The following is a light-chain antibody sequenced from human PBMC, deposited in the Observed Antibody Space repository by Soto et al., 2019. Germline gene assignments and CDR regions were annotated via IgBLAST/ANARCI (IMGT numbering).Light chain of an antibody. CDR2: DAS. CDR3: QQRSNWPRT. J-gene: IGKJ3*01. V-gene: IGKV3-11*01. Sequence: EIVMTQSPATLSVSPGEGATLSCRASQSVSSYLAWYQQKPGQAPRLLIYDASNRATGIPARFSGSGSGTDFTLTISSLEPEDFAVYYCQQRSNWPRTFGPGTKVDIK. CDR1: QSVSSY.